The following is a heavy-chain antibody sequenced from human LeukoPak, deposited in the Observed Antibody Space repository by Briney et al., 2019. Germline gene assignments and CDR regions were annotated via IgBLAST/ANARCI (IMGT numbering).Heavy chain of an antibody. CDR1: GFTFSSYA. J-gene: IGHJ4*02. CDR3: ARGHYDLSQYYFAY. V-gene: IGHV3-30-3*01. Sequence: GGSLRLSCAASGFTFSSYAMHWVRQAPGKGLEWVAVISYDGSNKYYADSVKGRFTISRDNSKNTLYLQMNSLRAEDTAVYYCARGHYDLSQYYFAYWGQGTLVTVSS. D-gene: IGHD3-22*01. CDR2: ISYDGSNK.